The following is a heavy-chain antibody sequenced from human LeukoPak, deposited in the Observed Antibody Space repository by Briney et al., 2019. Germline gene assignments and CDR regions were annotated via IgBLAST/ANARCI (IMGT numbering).Heavy chain of an antibody. D-gene: IGHD3-9*01. CDR3: ARGPVRLARPYDF. V-gene: IGHV4-34*01. CDR2: INHTGST. CDR1: GGSLSGAY. J-gene: IGHJ4*02. Sequence: PSETLSLTCTVQGGSLSGAYWTWIRQPPGKGLEWIGEINHTGSTNYNPSFKSRVTMSADTPKNQFSLNLTSVTAADTALYYCARGPVRLARPYDFWGQGTLVTVSS.